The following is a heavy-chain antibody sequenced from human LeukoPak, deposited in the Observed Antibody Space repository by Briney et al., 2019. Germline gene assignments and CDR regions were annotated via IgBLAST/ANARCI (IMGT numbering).Heavy chain of an antibody. CDR2: INTNTGNP. D-gene: IGHD2-15*01. CDR1: GYTFTSYA. Sequence: GASVKVSCKASGYTFTSYAMNWVRQAPGQGLEWMGWINTNTGNPTYAQGFTGRFVFSLDTSVSTAYLQICSLKAEDTAVYYCARGRRSVVVAARHWFDPWGQGTLVTVSS. CDR3: ARGRRSVVVAARHWFDP. V-gene: IGHV7-4-1*01. J-gene: IGHJ5*02.